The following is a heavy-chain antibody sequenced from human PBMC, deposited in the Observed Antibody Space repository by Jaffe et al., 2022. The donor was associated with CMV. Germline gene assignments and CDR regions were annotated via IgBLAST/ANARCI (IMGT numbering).Heavy chain of an antibody. D-gene: IGHD2-2*02. CDR1: GFTFSSYG. V-gene: IGHV3-30*18. Sequence: QVQLVESGGGVVQPGRSLRLSCAASGFTFSSYGMHWVRQAPGKGLEWVAVISYDGSNKYYADSVKGRFTISRDNSKNTLYLQMNSLRAEDTAVYYCAKEYCSSTSCYTRLSDYWGQGTLVTVSS. CDR3: AKEYCSSTSCYTRLSDY. CDR2: ISYDGSNK. J-gene: IGHJ4*02.